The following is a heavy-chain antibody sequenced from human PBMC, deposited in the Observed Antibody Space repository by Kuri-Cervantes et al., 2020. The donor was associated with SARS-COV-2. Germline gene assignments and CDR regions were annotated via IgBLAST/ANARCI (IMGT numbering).Heavy chain of an antibody. CDR1: GFTFSSYS. CDR3: ARDLRLGKSLDY. V-gene: IGHV3-48*04. CDR2: ISSSSSTI. D-gene: IGHD7-27*01. Sequence: GGSLRLSCAASGFTFSSYSMNWVRQAPGKGLEWVSYISSSSSTICYADSVKGRFTISRDNAKNLLYLQMSSLRAEDTAVYYCARDLRLGKSLDYWGQGTLVTVSS. J-gene: IGHJ4*02.